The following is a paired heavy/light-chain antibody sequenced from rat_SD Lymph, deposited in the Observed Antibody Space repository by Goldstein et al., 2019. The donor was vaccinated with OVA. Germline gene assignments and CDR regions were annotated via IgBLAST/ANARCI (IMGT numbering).Heavy chain of an antibody. CDR2: IDPANGNS. D-gene: IGHD4-3*01. CDR1: GYNIRNTY. V-gene: IGHV1-11*01. J-gene: IGHJ4*01. CDR3: VLRDSGYALDA. Sequence: EVQLQQSGAEVGKPGTSVKLSCKVSGYNIRNTYLHWVSQRPGEGLEWIGRIDPANGNSIYVARFKNKATLTADTSSNTAYMQLSQLTSDDTAIYFCVLRDSGYALDAWGQGTAVTVSS.
Light chain of an antibody. Sequence: DIQMTQSPPSLSASLGDKVTITCQASQNINKCLAWYQQKPGKAPRQLIRYTSSLLSGTPSRFSGSGSGRDFSFSISNVESEDIATYYCLHYDHLWTFGGGTKLELK. CDR2: YTS. CDR1: QNINKC. J-gene: IGKJ1*01. V-gene: IGKV19S2*01. CDR3: LHYDHLWT.